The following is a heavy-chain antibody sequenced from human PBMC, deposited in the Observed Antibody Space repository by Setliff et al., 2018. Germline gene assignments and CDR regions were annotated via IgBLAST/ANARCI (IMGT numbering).Heavy chain of an antibody. Sequence: PSETLSLTCTVSGGSISSGGYYWSWIRQHPGKGLEWIGYIYYSGSTYYNPSLKSRVTISVDTSKNQFSLKLSSVTAAATAVYYCASVALVVVISNSFDIWGQGTMVTVSS. CDR2: IYYSGST. CDR1: GGSISSGGYY. CDR3: ASVALVVVISNSFDI. V-gene: IGHV4-31*03. J-gene: IGHJ3*02. D-gene: IGHD2-21*01.